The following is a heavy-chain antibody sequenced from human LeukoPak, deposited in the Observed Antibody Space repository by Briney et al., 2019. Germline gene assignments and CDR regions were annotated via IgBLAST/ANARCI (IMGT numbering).Heavy chain of an antibody. CDR3: ARLYSGSYDY. V-gene: IGHV3-30*03. D-gene: IGHD1-26*01. Sequence: GGSLRLSCAASGFTFSSYGMHWVRQAPGKGLEWVAVISYDGSNKYYADSVKGRFTISRDNSKNTLYLQMNSLRAEDTAVYYCARLYSGSYDYWGQGTLVTVSS. J-gene: IGHJ4*02. CDR1: GFTFSSYG. CDR2: ISYDGSNK.